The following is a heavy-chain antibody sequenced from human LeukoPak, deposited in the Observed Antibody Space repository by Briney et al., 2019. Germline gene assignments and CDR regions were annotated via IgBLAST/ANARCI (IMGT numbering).Heavy chain of an antibody. Sequence: PGRSLRLSCAASGFIFSSYAMHWVRQAPGKGLEWVAVISYDGSNKYYADSVKGRFTISRDNSKNTLYLQMNSLRAEDTAVYYCARDASFIDYGDYVHIDYWGQGTLVTVSS. CDR3: ARDASFIDYGDYVHIDY. J-gene: IGHJ4*02. D-gene: IGHD4-17*01. CDR2: ISYDGSNK. V-gene: IGHV3-30-3*01. CDR1: GFIFSSYA.